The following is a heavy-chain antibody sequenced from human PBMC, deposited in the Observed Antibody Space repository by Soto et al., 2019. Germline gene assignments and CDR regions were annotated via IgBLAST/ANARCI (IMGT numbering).Heavy chain of an antibody. CDR2: IYYSGST. V-gene: IGHV4-39*01. J-gene: IGHJ4*02. D-gene: IGHD3-22*01. CDR1: GGSISSSSYY. Sequence: PSETLSLTCTVSGGSISSSSYYWGWIRQPPGKGLEWIGSIYYSGSTYYNPSLKSRVTISVDTSKNQFSLKLSSVTAADTAVYYCARREYYDSSGRDYWGQGTLVTV. CDR3: ARREYYDSSGRDY.